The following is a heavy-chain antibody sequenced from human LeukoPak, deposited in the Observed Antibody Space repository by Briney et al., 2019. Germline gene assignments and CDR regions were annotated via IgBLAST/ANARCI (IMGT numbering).Heavy chain of an antibody. CDR2: ISAYNGNT. J-gene: IGHJ4*02. CDR1: GYTFTSYG. D-gene: IGHD6-19*01. Sequence: ASVKVSCEASGYTFTSYGISWVRQAPGQGLEWMGWISAYNGNTNYAQKLQGRVTMTTDTSTSTAYMELRSLRSDDTAVYYCARDQLRYSSGWYGFDYWGQGTLVTVSS. V-gene: IGHV1-18*01. CDR3: ARDQLRYSSGWYGFDY.